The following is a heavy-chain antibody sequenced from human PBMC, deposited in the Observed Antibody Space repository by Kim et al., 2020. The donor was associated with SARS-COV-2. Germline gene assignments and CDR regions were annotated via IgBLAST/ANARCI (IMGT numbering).Heavy chain of an antibody. CDR2: T. CDR3: AKGYDSGSLGT. J-gene: IGHJ4*02. D-gene: IGHD3-10*01. V-gene: IGHV3-43*01. Sequence: THYGADVKRRFTISRDNSRRFLYLQMSSLRTEDTALYYCAKGYDSGSLGTWGQGTLVAVSS.